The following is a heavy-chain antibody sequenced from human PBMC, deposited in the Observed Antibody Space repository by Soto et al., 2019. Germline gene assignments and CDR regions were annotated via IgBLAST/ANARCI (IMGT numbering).Heavy chain of an antibody. Sequence: GASVKVSCKASGYTFTSYYMHWVRQAPGQGLEWMGIINPSGGSTSYAQKFQGRVTMTRDTSTSTVYMELSSLRSEDTAVYYCARERWFGESGPYYFDYWGQGTLVNVSS. CDR1: GYTFTSYY. CDR2: INPSGGST. V-gene: IGHV1-46*03. D-gene: IGHD3-10*01. J-gene: IGHJ4*02. CDR3: ARERWFGESGPYYFDY.